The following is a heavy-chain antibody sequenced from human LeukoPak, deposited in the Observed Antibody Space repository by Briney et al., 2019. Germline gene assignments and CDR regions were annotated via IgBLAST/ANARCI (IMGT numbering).Heavy chain of an antibody. CDR3: ARLDGTYYYYYYMDV. J-gene: IGHJ6*03. CDR1: GYSFTSYW. D-gene: IGHD3/OR15-3a*01. V-gene: IGHV5-51*01. CDR2: IYPGDSDT. Sequence: GESLKISCKGSGYSFTSYWIGWVRQMPGKGLGWMGIIYPGDSDTRYSPSFQGQVTISADKSISTAYLQWSSLKASDTAMYYCARLDGTYYYYYYMDVWGKGTTVTVSS.